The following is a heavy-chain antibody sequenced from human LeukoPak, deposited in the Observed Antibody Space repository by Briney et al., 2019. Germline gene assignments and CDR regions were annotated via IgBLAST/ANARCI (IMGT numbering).Heavy chain of an antibody. CDR3: AKGRVGSPQYYYYYYMDV. V-gene: IGHV1-46*01. CDR1: GYTFTSYY. CDR2: INPSGGST. J-gene: IGHJ6*03. Sequence: GASVKVSCKASGYTFTSYYMHWVRQAPGQGLEWMGIINPSGGSTSYAQKFQGRVTMTRDMSTSTVYMELSSLRAEDTAVYYCAKGRVGSPQYYYYYYMDVWGKGTTVTISS. D-gene: IGHD3-10*01.